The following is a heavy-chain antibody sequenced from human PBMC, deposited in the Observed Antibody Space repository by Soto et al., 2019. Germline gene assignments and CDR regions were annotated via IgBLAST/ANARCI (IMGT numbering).Heavy chain of an antibody. D-gene: IGHD3-16*01. Sequence: PVGSLRLSCAASGFTFSSYAMSWVRQAPGKGLEWVSAISGSGGSTYYADSVKGRFTISRDNSKNTLYLQMNSLRAEDTAVYYCAKWGVSRYGMDVWGQGTTVTVSS. CDR3: AKWGVSRYGMDV. CDR1: GFTFSSYA. J-gene: IGHJ6*02. V-gene: IGHV3-23*01. CDR2: ISGSGGST.